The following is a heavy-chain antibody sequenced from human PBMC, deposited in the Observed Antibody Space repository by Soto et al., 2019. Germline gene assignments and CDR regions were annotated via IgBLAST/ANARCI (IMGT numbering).Heavy chain of an antibody. CDR2: IDNSGRET. CDR1: GCTFSNYA. J-gene: IGHJ4*02. Sequence: PXGSLILSGVAAGCTFSNYAMTWVRQAPGGGLEWVSVIDNSGRETLHADSVKGRFTISRDNSKNTVYLQMNSLRAEDTAMYYCAKATGGTYPGSRVFDFWRQGTRFTVSS. CDR3: AKATGGTYPGSRVFDF. V-gene: IGHV3-23*01. D-gene: IGHD3-10*01.